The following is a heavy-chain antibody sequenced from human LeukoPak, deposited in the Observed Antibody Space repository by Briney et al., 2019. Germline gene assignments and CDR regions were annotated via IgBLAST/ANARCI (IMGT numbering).Heavy chain of an antibody. J-gene: IGHJ3*02. CDR2: IYYSGST. CDR3: ASDYSSGSYGGVFDI. V-gene: IGHV4-59*01. CDR1: GGSISSYY. D-gene: IGHD3-10*01. Sequence: SETLSLTCTVPGGSISSYYWSWIRQPPGKGLEWIGYIYYSGSTNYNPSLKSRVTISVDTSKNQFFLKLSSVTAADTAVYYCASDYSSGSYGGVFDIWGQGTMVTVSS.